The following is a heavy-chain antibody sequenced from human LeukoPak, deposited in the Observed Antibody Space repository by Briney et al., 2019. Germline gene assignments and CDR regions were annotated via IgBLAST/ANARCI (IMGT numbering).Heavy chain of an antibody. CDR3: ARASVWFGELFKAYYFDY. CDR1: GGSISSGNYY. Sequence: PSQTLSLTCTVSGGSISSGNYYWSWIRQPAGKGLEWIGRIYISGRTNYNPSLKSRVTISVDTSKSQFSLKLSSVTAADTAVYYCARASVWFGELFKAYYFDYWGQGTLVTVSS. V-gene: IGHV4-61*02. CDR2: IYISGRT. D-gene: IGHD3-10*01. J-gene: IGHJ4*02.